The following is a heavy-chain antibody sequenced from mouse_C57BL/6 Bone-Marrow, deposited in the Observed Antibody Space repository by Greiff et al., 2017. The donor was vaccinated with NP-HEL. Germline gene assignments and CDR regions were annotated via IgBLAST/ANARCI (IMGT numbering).Heavy chain of an antibody. V-gene: IGHV1-66*01. CDR1: GYSFTSYY. CDR3: ARRPNYYGYYFDY. J-gene: IGHJ2*01. D-gene: IGHD1-1*01. Sequence: VQLQQSGPELVKPGASVKISCKASGYSFTSYYIHWVKQRPGQGLEWIGWIYPGSGNTKYNEKFKGKATLTADTSSSTAYMQLSSLTSEDSAVYYCARRPNYYGYYFDYWGQGTTLTVSS. CDR2: IYPGSGNT.